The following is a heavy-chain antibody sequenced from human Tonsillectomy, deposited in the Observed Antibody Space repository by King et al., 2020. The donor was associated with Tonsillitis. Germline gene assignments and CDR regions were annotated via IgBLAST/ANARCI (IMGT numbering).Heavy chain of an antibody. CDR2: ISWNSGDI. Sequence: QLVQSGGGLVQPGRSQRLSCAASGFTFGDYAMHWVRHTPGKGLEWVSGISWNSGDIGYADSVKGRFTISRDNAKNSLHLQMNSLRPEDTALYYCAKGKHYDILTGSDYWGQGTLVTFSS. J-gene: IGHJ4*02. CDR1: GFTFGDYA. V-gene: IGHV3-9*01. D-gene: IGHD3-9*01. CDR3: AKGKHYDILTGSDY.